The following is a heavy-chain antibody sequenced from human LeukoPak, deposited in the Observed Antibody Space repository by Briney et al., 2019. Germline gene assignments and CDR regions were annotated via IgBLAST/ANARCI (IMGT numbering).Heavy chain of an antibody. CDR2: IKQDGSEK. Sequence: GGSLRLSCAASGFTFSSYWMSWARQAPGKGLEWVANIKQDGSEKYYVDSVKGRFTISRDNAKNSLYLQMNSLRAEDTAVYYCARDRGRWWEPQFYWGQGTLVTVSS. V-gene: IGHV3-7*01. CDR3: ARDRGRWWEPQFY. CDR1: GFTFSSYW. J-gene: IGHJ4*02. D-gene: IGHD1-26*01.